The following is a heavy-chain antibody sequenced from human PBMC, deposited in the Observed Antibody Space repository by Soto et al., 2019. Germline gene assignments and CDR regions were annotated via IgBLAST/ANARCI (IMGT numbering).Heavy chain of an antibody. D-gene: IGHD3-9*01. J-gene: IGHJ4*02. Sequence: PGGSLRLSWAASGFTXSSYAMSWVRQAPGKGLEWVSAISGSGGSTYYADSVKGRFTISRDNSKNTLYLQMNSLRAEDTAVYYCALLGEYYDILTGYTYYFDYWGQGTLVTVSS. CDR2: ISGSGGST. CDR1: GFTXSSYA. CDR3: ALLGEYYDILTGYTYYFDY. V-gene: IGHV3-23*01.